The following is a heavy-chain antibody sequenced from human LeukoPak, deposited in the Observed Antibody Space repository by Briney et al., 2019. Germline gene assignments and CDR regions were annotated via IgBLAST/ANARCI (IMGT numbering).Heavy chain of an antibody. CDR2: ISGSGGGT. D-gene: IGHD6-13*01. CDR3: AKDRGSAAAGTGNWFDP. Sequence: GGSLRLSCAASGFIFSSYAVSWVRQAPGKGLEWVSTISGSGGGTYYADSVKGRFTISRDNSKNTLYLQMNSLRAEDTAVYYCAKDRGSAAAGTGNWFDPWGQGTLVTVSS. CDR1: GFIFSSYA. V-gene: IGHV3-23*01. J-gene: IGHJ5*02.